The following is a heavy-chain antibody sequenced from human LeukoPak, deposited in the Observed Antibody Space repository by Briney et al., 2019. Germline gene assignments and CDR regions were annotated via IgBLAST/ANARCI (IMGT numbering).Heavy chain of an antibody. J-gene: IGHJ6*02. CDR2: IYSGGST. CDR3: ARDWGDRTGYCSGGSCYIYYYGMDV. CDR1: GFTVSSNY. D-gene: IGHD2-15*01. Sequence: GGSLRLSCAASGFTVSSNYMSWVRQAPGKGLEWVSVIYSGGSTYYADSVKGRFTISRDNSKNTLYLQMNSLRAEDTAVYYCARDWGDRTGYCSGGSCYIYYYGMDVWGQGTTVTVSS. V-gene: IGHV3-66*01.